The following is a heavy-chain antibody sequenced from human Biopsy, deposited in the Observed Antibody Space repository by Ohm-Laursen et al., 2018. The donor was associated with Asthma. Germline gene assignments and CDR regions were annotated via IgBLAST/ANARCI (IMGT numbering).Heavy chain of an antibody. CDR3: ARGDSSGWSHYYFDY. V-gene: IGHV3-23*01. D-gene: IGHD6-19*01. CDR2: ISGNGDNT. Sequence: SLRLSCAASEFPFSSYAMNWVRQAPGKGLEWVSSISGNGDNTHYSDSVQGRFIISRDNSKNTLYLQMNSLRAEDTAVYYCARGDSSGWSHYYFDYWGQGTLVTVSS. J-gene: IGHJ4*02. CDR1: EFPFSSYA.